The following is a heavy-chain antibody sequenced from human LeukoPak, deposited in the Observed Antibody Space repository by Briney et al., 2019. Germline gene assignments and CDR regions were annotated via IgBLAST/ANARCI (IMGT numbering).Heavy chain of an antibody. Sequence: SETLSLTCTVSGGSISSYYWSWIRQPPGKGPEWIGSIYYSGSTYYNPSLKSRVTISVDTSKNQFSLKVNSVTAADTAVYYCARTYSSSWYGRQNWYDPWGQGTLVTVSS. CDR2: IYYSGST. CDR1: GGSISSYY. J-gene: IGHJ5*02. CDR3: ARTYSSSWYGRQNWYDP. V-gene: IGHV4-59*12. D-gene: IGHD6-13*01.